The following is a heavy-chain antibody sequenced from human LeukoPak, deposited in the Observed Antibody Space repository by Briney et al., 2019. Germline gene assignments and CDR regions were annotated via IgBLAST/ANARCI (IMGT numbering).Heavy chain of an antibody. CDR2: IYTSGST. Sequence: SETLSLTCTVSGGSISSYYWSWIRQPAGKGLEWIGRIYTSGSTNYNPSLKSRVTMSVDMSKNQFSLKLSSVTAADTAVYYCARDLYYYDSSGYPVIDYWGQGTLVTVSS. CDR1: GGSISSYY. J-gene: IGHJ4*02. CDR3: ARDLYYYDSSGYPVIDY. D-gene: IGHD3-22*01. V-gene: IGHV4-4*07.